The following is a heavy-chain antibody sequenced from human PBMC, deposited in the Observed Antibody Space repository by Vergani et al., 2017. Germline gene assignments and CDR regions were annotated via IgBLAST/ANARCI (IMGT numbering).Heavy chain of an antibody. CDR3: ARDGVYCSSTSCYTMGTCDY. V-gene: IGHV3-7*03. CDR2: IKQDGSGK. Sequence: EVQLVESGGGLVQPGGSLRLSCAASGFTFSSYWMSWVRQAPGKGLEWVANIKQDGSGKYYVDSVKGRFTISRDNAKNSLYLQMNSLRAEDTAVYYCARDGVYCSSTSCYTMGTCDYWGQGTLVTVSS. J-gene: IGHJ4*02. CDR1: GFTFSSYW. D-gene: IGHD2-2*02.